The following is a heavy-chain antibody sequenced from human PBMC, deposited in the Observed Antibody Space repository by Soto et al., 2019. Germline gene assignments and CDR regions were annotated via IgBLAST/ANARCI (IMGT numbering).Heavy chain of an antibody. V-gene: IGHV3-7*01. CDR2: LDQDGSER. CDR1: GFTFSTYW. Sequence: VQLVESGGGLVQPGGSLRLSCAASGFTFSTYWMTWVRRPPGKGLEWVANLDQDGSERYYVDSVRGRFTISRDNAKNSIFLEKKSLRAEGKGVYYCVCGGNFFVHLGQGNLVTVS. D-gene: IGHD3-16*01. J-gene: IGHJ4*02. CDR3: VCGGNFFVH.